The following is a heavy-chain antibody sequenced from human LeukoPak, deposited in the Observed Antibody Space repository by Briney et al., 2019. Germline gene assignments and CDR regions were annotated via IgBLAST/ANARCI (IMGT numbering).Heavy chain of an antibody. CDR2: ISSSSSYI. CDR1: GFTFSSYC. Sequence: GGSLRLSCAASGFTFSSYCMNWVRQAPGKGLEWVSSISSSSSYIYYADSVKGRFTISRDNAKNSLYLQMNSLRAEDTAVYYCARDIGPLYGDYFRFDPWGQGTLVTVSS. D-gene: IGHD4-17*01. CDR3: ARDIGPLYGDYFRFDP. J-gene: IGHJ5*02. V-gene: IGHV3-21*01.